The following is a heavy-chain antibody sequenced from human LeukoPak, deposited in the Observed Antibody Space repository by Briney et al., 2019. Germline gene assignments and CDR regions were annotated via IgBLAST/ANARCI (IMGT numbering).Heavy chain of an antibody. CDR1: GFTSSSYA. CDR2: ISRSAGRT. J-gene: IGHJ6*03. CDR3: ATDRGRAISYYMDV. D-gene: IGHD3-3*01. Sequence: AGSLRLSCAASGFTSSSYAMIWLPNAPGKDLHCVSAISRSAGRTDYADSVTGRFTISRATPTDTPYLQMITLSAADPAVYYCATDRGRAISYYMDVWGKGTTVTVSS. V-gene: IGHV3-23*01.